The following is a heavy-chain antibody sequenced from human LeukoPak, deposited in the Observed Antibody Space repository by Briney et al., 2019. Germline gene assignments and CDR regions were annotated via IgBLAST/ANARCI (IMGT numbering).Heavy chain of an antibody. Sequence: GGSLRLSCAATGFTFKDYGMHWVRQPPGKGLEWVSSINWNGGGTDYADSVKGRFTISRDNAKNSLYLQLSSLRPEDTALYYCAKHMRATDTYSFFGLDVWGQGTTVTVSS. CDR3: AKHMRATDTYSFFGLDV. CDR2: INWNGGGT. CDR1: GFTFKDYG. J-gene: IGHJ6*02. D-gene: IGHD1-26*01. V-gene: IGHV3-9*01.